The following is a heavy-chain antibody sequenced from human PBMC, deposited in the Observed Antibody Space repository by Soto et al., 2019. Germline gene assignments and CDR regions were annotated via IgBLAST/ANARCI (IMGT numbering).Heavy chain of an antibody. CDR1: GFTFSNYA. D-gene: IGHD2-15*01. Sequence: QVPLVESGGGVVQTGRSLRLSCAASGFTFSNYAIHWVRQAPGEGLKWVAIIYHDGSNKYYADSVKGRFTISRDNSQNTLYLQMNSLRAEDTAVYYCARDPSYCSGGSCLAFDYWGQGTLVTVSS. V-gene: IGHV3-33*01. J-gene: IGHJ4*02. CDR2: IYHDGSNK. CDR3: ARDPSYCSGGSCLAFDY.